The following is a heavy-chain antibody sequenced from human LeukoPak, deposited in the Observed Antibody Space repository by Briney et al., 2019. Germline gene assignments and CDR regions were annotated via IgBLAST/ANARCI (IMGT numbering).Heavy chain of an antibody. CDR3: ARDVPPPIVVVNDYYYGMDV. Sequence: SSVKVSCKASGGTFSRYAISWVRQAPGQGLEWMRRIIPILGIANYAQKFQGRVTITADKSTSTAYMELSSLRSEDTAVYYCARDVPPPIVVVNDYYYGMDVWGQGTTVTVSS. V-gene: IGHV1-69*04. J-gene: IGHJ6*02. CDR1: GGTFSRYA. D-gene: IGHD3-22*01. CDR2: IIPILGIA.